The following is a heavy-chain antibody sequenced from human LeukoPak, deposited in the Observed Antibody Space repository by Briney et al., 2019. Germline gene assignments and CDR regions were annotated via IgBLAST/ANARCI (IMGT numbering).Heavy chain of an antibody. D-gene: IGHD6-19*01. V-gene: IGHV4-61*01. J-gene: IGHJ2*01. Sequence: SETLSLTCSXXGXXXXXGXXXXXXXXXXXXKXXXXXXXIXXXGXXNXXPSXKSXVTIXVDTSKNQFSLKLSSVTAADTAVYXCARGXRYSTGWYDWYFDLWGRGTRVTVSS. CDR3: ARGXRYSTGWYDWYFDL. CDR1: GXXXXXGXXX. CDR2: IXXXGXX.